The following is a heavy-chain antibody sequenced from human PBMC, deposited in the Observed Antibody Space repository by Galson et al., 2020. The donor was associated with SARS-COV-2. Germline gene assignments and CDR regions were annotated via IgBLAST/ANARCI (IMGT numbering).Heavy chain of an antibody. CDR1: GSSISSGSYY. D-gene: IGHD3-22*01. V-gene: IGHV4-61*02. CDR3: AREPYDGRGFSHIDS. Sequence: SETLSLTCTVSGSSISSGSYYWTWIRQPAGKGLEWIGRIHNRGGTVYNPALQSRLTISLDTSRNQFSLKLTSLTAADTAVYYCAREPYDGRGFSHIDSWGRGALVTVSS. CDR2: IHNRGGT. J-gene: IGHJ4*02.